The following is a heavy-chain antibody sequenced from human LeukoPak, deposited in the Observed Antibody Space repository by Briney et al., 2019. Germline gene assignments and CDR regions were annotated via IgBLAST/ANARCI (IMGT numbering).Heavy chain of an antibody. CDR1: GFTFSSYG. V-gene: IGHV3-48*02. CDR3: ARDDRRKSGSPRWFDP. Sequence: GGSLRLSCAASGFTFSSYGMNWVRQAPGKGLEWVSFISSSGTSIYYADSVKGRFSISRDNAKNSLYLQMSSLRDEDTAVYYCARDDRRKSGSPRWFDPWGQGTLVTVSS. J-gene: IGHJ5*02. D-gene: IGHD1-26*01. CDR2: ISSSGTSI.